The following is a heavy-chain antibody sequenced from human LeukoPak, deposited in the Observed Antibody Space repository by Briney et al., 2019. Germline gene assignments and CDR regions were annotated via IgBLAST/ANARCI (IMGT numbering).Heavy chain of an antibody. V-gene: IGHV4-4*07. CDR3: ARQPPQYYGMDV. CDR2: IYTSGST. J-gene: IGHJ6*02. Sequence: SETLSLTCTVSGGSFSNYYWSWIRQPAGQGLEWIGRIYTSGSTNYNPPVKSRVTMSVDTSNNQVSLKLTSVTAADTAVYYCARQPPQYYGMDVWGQGTTVTVSS. CDR1: GGSFSNYY. D-gene: IGHD1-14*01.